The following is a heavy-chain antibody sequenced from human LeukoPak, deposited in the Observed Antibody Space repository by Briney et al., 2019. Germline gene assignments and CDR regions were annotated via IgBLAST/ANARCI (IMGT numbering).Heavy chain of an antibody. Sequence: PGGSLRLSCTASGFTFGDYAMSWVRQAPGKGLEWVGFIRSKAYGGTTEYAASVKGRFTIARDDSKSIAYLQMNSLKTEDTAVYYCSVAANLWNWGQGTLVTVSS. CDR1: GFTFGDYA. CDR2: IRSKAYGGTT. D-gene: IGHD2-15*01. CDR3: SVAANLWN. V-gene: IGHV3-49*04. J-gene: IGHJ4*02.